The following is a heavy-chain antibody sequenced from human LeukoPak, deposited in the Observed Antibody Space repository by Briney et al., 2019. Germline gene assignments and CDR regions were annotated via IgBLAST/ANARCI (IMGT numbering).Heavy chain of an antibody. D-gene: IGHD5-12*01. CDR2: IEENESNK. CDR3: AISLGYSGYDYYY. CDR1: GFTFNTYT. J-gene: IGHJ4*02. V-gene: IGHV3-30-3*01. Sequence: GGSLRLSCAASGFTFNTYTMHWVRQAPGKGLEWVAVIEENESNKYYADSVRGRFTISRDNSKNTLYLQMSSLTAEDTAVYFCAISLGYSGYDYYYWGQGTLVTVSS.